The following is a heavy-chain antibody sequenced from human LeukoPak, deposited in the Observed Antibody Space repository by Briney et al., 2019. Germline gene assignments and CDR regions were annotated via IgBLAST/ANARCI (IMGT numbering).Heavy chain of an antibody. J-gene: IGHJ6*03. CDR2: INQDGSEK. CDR1: GFTFSSYW. D-gene: IGHD3-10*01. V-gene: IGHV3-7*01. Sequence: GGSLRLSCAASGFTFSSYWMSWVRQAPGKGLEWVANINQDGSEKYYVDSVKGRFTISRDNAKNSLYLQMNSLRAEDTAVYYCARGNPMVRGYNYYYTDVWGKGTTVTVSS. CDR3: ARGNPMVRGYNYYYTDV.